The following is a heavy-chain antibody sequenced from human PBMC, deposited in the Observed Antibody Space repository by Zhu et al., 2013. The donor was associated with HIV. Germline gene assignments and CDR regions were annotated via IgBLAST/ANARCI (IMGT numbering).Heavy chain of an antibody. CDR1: GGTFSSYA. D-gene: IGHD2-15*01. J-gene: IGHJ5*02. CDR3: ARGHCSGGSCYSNWFDP. Sequence: QVQLVQSGAEVKKPGSSVKVSCKASGGTFSSYAISWVRQAPGQGLEWMGGIIPIFGTANYAQKFQGRVTITADESTSTAYMELSSLRSEDTAVYYCARGHCSGGSCYSNWFDPWGQGTLVTVSS. V-gene: IGHV1-69*01. CDR2: IIPIFGTA.